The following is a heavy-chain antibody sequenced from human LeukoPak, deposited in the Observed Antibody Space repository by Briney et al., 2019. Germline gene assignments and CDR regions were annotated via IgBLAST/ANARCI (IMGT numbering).Heavy chain of an antibody. V-gene: IGHV1-2*04. CDR3: ARGRGQLYYSLPDPAHGLDV. CDR1: GYTFTAYY. D-gene: IGHD1-26*01. Sequence: ASVKVSCKASGYTFTAYYMHWVRQAPGQGLEWMGWINPNNGGTNSAQKFQGWVTMTRDTSITTAYMELSRLKSDDTAVYYCARGRGQLYYSLPDPAHGLDVWGQGTTVTVSS. J-gene: IGHJ6*01. CDR2: INPNNGGT.